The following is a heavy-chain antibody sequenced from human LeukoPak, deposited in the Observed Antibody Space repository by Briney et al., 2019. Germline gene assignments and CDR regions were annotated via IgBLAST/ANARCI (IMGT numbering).Heavy chain of an antibody. J-gene: IGHJ6*03. Sequence: ASVKVSCKASGYTFTSYAMNWVRQAPGQGLEWMGWINTNTGNPTYAQGFTGRFVFSLDTSVSTAYLQISSLKAEDTAVYYCARAGLEWLLWPNYYYYYMDVWGKGTTVTVSS. CDR2: INTNTGNP. V-gene: IGHV7-4-1*02. CDR1: GYTFTSYA. D-gene: IGHD3-3*01. CDR3: ARAGLEWLLWPNYYYYYMDV.